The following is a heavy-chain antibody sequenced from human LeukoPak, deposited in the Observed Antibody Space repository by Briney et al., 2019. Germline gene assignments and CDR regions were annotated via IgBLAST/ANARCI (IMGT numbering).Heavy chain of an antibody. J-gene: IGHJ5*02. CDR1: GGSFSGYY. D-gene: IGHD2-2*01. V-gene: IGHV4-34*01. Sequence: SETLSLTCAVYGGSFSGYYRSWIRQPPGKGLEWIGEINHSGSTNYNPSLKSRVTISVDTSKNQFSLKLSSVTAADTAVYYCAIHIVVVPAAKKKNWFDPWGQGTLVTVSS. CDR2: INHSGST. CDR3: AIHIVVVPAAKKKNWFDP.